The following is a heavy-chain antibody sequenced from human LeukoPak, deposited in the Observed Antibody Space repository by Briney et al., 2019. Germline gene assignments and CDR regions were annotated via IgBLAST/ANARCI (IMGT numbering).Heavy chain of an antibody. J-gene: IGHJ4*02. D-gene: IGHD1-7*01. Sequence: GGSLRLSCAASGFLVSDNYMHWLRQAPGKGPEWVSVLYTGGSTYYADSGKGRFTISRDNSKNTLYLQMSSLRVEDTAVYYCARDHWNYHAFDYWGQGTLVTVSS. CDR3: ARDHWNYHAFDY. V-gene: IGHV3-53*01. CDR1: GFLVSDNY. CDR2: LYTGGST.